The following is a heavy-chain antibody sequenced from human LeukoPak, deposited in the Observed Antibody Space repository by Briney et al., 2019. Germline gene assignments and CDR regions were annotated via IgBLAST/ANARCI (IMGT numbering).Heavy chain of an antibody. Sequence: GASVKASCMASGYTFTGFYIHWVRQAPGQGLEWMGWISPKNGGTNYAQKFEGRVTMTRDTSISTAYMDLSRLTSDDTAVYYCARDLARGDGDYVLYHWGQGTPVTVSS. CDR1: GYTFTGFY. D-gene: IGHD4-17*01. V-gene: IGHV1-2*02. J-gene: IGHJ5*02. CDR3: ARDLARGDGDYVLYH. CDR2: ISPKNGGT.